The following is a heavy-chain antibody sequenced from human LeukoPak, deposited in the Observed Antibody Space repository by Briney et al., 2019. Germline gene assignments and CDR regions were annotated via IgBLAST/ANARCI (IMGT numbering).Heavy chain of an antibody. CDR2: ISGSGGST. Sequence: PGGSLRLSCAASGFTFSSYAMSWVRQAPGKGLEWVSAISGSGGSTYYADSVRGRFTISRDNSRNTLYLQMDSLTSEDTAVYYCARDFFPVVDSTWYEIGYWGQGTLVTVSS. J-gene: IGHJ4*02. V-gene: IGHV3-23*01. CDR1: GFTFSSYA. D-gene: IGHD2-21*01. CDR3: ARDFFPVVDSTWYEIGY.